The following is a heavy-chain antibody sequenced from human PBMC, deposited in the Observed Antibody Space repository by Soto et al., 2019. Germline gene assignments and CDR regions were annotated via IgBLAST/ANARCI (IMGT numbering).Heavy chain of an antibody. CDR3: ARLPRDCNKTSCCDADH. V-gene: IGHV5-51*01. CDR1: GYEFKENG. Sequence: PGQSKKVSSRGSGYEFKENGCGRVSQKPRRGLEWVGIMYPGDSDTRLHPSLQGHVTLSADVTVSTAFLQWRTLKTSDSGMYFCARLPRDCNKTSCCDADHWGQGTSVTVS. D-gene: IGHD2-15*01. CDR2: MYPGDSDT. J-gene: IGHJ4*02.